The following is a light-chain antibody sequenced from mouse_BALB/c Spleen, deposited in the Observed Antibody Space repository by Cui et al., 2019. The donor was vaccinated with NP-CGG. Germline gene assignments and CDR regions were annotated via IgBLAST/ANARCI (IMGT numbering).Light chain of an antibody. CDR1: TGAVTTNNY. J-gene: IGLJ1*01. Sequence: QDVVTQESALTTSPGETVTLTCRSSTGAVTTNNYANWVQEKPDHLFTGLIGGTNNRAPGVPARFSGSLIGDKAALTITGAQTEDEAMYFCALWYSNHWVFGGGTKLTVL. CDR3: ALWYSNHWV. V-gene: IGLV1*01. CDR2: GTN.